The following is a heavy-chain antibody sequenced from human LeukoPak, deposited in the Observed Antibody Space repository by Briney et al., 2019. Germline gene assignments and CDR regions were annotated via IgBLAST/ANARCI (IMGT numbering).Heavy chain of an antibody. Sequence: GGSLRLSCAASGFTFSNYAMSWVRQAPGKGLEWVSTISNTGSDTYYADSVKGRFTISRDNSENTLYLQMNNLRAEDTAVHYCAKVPYSDYGSGRPPFMDVWGQGTTVAVSS. J-gene: IGHJ6*02. CDR1: GFTFSNYA. V-gene: IGHV3-23*01. D-gene: IGHD3-10*01. CDR3: AKVPYSDYGSGRPPFMDV. CDR2: ISNTGSDT.